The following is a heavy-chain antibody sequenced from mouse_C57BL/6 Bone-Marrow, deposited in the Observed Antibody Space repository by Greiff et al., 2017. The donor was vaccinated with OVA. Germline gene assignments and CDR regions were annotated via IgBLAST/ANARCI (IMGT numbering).Heavy chain of an antibody. V-gene: IGHV3-1*01. CDR1: GYSITSGYD. CDR3: ASSTFAY. J-gene: IGHJ3*01. D-gene: IGHD1-1*01. Sequence: DVQLQESGPGMVKPSQSLSLTCTVTGYSITSGYDWHWIRHFPGNKLEWMGYISYSGSTNSNPSLKSRISITHDTSKNHFFLKLNSVTTEDTATYYCASSTFAYWGQGTLVTVSA. CDR2: ISYSGST.